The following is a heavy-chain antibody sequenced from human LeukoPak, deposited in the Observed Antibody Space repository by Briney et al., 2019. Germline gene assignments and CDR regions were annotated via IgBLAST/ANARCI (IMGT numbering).Heavy chain of an antibody. CDR1: GGTFSSYT. Sequence: SVKVSCKASGGTFSSYTISWVRQAPGQGLEWMGRIIPILGIANYAQKFQGRVTITADKSTSTAYMELSSLRSEDTDVYYCAREKRTGTTLDNWFDPWGQGTLVTVSS. CDR3: AREKRTGTTLDNWFDP. D-gene: IGHD1-7*01. CDR2: IIPILGIA. J-gene: IGHJ5*02. V-gene: IGHV1-69*04.